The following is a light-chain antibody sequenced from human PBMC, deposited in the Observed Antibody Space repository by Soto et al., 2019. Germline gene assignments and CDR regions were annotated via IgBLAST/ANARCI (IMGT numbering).Light chain of an antibody. CDR3: QQTYSTPQT. CDR1: QSIDTY. J-gene: IGKJ1*01. Sequence: DIQMTQSPSSLSASVGDRVTITCRASQSIDTYLNWYQQKPGKAPNLLIYAASSLQSGVPSRFRGSGSGTDFTLTISSLQPEDFATYYCQQTYSTPQTFGQGTKVDIK. CDR2: AAS. V-gene: IGKV1-39*01.